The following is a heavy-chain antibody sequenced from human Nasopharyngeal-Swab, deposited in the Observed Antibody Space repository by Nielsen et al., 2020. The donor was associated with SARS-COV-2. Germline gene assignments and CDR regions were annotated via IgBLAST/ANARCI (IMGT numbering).Heavy chain of an antibody. D-gene: IGHD3-10*01. CDR2: INPSGGST. CDR3: ASALGGITMVRGANFDY. J-gene: IGHJ4*02. V-gene: IGHV1-46*01. CDR1: GYTFTSYY. Sequence: ASVKVSCKASGYTFTSYYMHWVRQAPGQGLEWMGIINPSGGSTSYAQKFQGRVTMTRDTSTSTVYMELSSLRSEDTAVYYCASALGGITMVRGANFDYWGQGTLVTVSS.